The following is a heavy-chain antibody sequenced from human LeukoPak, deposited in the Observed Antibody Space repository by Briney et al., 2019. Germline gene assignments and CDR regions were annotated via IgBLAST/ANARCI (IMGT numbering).Heavy chain of an antibody. J-gene: IGHJ3*02. CDR3: ARDEYWNDGDSFDI. CDR2: INPNSGGT. V-gene: IGHV1-2*02. D-gene: IGHD1-1*01. Sequence: AASVKVSCKASGYTFTGYYMHWVRQAPGQGLEWMGWINPNSGGTNYAQKFQGRVTMTRDTSISTAYMELSRLRSDDTAVYYCARDEYWNDGDSFDIWGQGTKVTVSS. CDR1: GYTFTGYY.